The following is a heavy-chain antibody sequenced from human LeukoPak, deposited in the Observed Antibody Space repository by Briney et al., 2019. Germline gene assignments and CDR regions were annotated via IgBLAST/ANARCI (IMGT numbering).Heavy chain of an antibody. CDR1: GFTFSSYG. V-gene: IGHV3-33*01. CDR3: ARHPYGSGTSDYYYGMDV. D-gene: IGHD3-10*01. Sequence: PGGSLRLSCAASGFTFSSYGMHWVRQAPGKGLEWVAVIWYDGSNKYYADSVKGRFTISRDNSKNTLHLQMNSLRAEDTAVYYCARHPYGSGTSDYYYGMDVWGQGTTVTVSS. J-gene: IGHJ6*02. CDR2: IWYDGSNK.